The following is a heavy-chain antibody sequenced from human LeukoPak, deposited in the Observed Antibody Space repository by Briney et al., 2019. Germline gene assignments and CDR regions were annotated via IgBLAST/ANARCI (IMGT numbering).Heavy chain of an antibody. CDR2: ISGSGGST. V-gene: IGHV3-23*01. J-gene: IGHJ3*02. D-gene: IGHD6-13*01. Sequence: AGGSLRLSCAASGFTFSSYAMSWVRQAPGKGLEWVSAISGSGGSTYYADSVKGRFTISRDNSKNTLYLQMNSLRAEDTAVYYCAKGRSKAAGVRMSWDAFDIWGQGTMVTVSS. CDR1: GFTFSSYA. CDR3: AKGRSKAAGVRMSWDAFDI.